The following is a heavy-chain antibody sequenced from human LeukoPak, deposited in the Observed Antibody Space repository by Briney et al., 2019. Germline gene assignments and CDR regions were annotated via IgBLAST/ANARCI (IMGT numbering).Heavy chain of an antibody. CDR3: ARDSSGWSDYYYYGMDV. CDR1: GGTFSSYA. J-gene: IGHJ6*02. V-gene: IGHV1-18*01. D-gene: IGHD6-19*01. Sequence: ASVKVSCKASGGTFSSYAISWVRQAPGQGLEWMGWISAYNGNTNYAQKLQGRVTMTTDTSTSTAYMELRSLRSDDTAVYYCARDSSGWSDYYYYGMDVWGQGTTVTVSS. CDR2: ISAYNGNT.